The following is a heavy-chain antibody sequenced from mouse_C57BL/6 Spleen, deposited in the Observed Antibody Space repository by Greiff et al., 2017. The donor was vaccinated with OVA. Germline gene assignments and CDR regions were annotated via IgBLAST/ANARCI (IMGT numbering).Heavy chain of an antibody. CDR1: GYTFTSYT. V-gene: IGHV1-4*01. CDR2: INPSSGYT. Sequence: VQLVESGAELARPGASVKMSCKASGYTFTSYTMHWVKQRHGQGLEWIGYINPSSGYTKYNQKFKDKATLTADKSSSTAYMQLSSLTSEDSAVYYCARYWDLYYFDYWGQGTTLTVSS. J-gene: IGHJ2*01. CDR3: ARYWDLYYFDY. D-gene: IGHD4-1*01.